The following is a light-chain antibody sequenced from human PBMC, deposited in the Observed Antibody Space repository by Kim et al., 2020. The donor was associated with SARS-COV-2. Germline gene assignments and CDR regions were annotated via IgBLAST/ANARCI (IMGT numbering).Light chain of an antibody. CDR1: QSIDIY. V-gene: IGKV1-39*01. CDR3: QQSYSAPT. CDR2: AAS. J-gene: IGKJ1*01. Sequence: IQMTQSPSSLSASVGDRVTITCRASQSIDIYLSWYQQKPGKAPNLLIYAASSLQSGVPSRFSGSGYGTDFSLTISSLQPEDFATYYCQQSYSAPTFGQGTKVEVK.